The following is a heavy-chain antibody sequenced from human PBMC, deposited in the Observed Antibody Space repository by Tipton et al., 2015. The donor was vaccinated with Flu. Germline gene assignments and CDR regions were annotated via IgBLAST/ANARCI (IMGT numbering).Heavy chain of an antibody. D-gene: IGHD3-16*01. V-gene: IGHV3-33*08. J-gene: IGHJ6*04. Sequence: SLRLSCAASGFTFSSYGMHWVRQAPGKGLEWVAVIWYDGSNKYCADSVKGRFTISRDNSKNTLYLQMNSLRAEDTAVYYCARDPFAGGTPTVKDVWGKGTTVTVSS. CDR2: IWYDGSNK. CDR3: ARDPFAGGTPTVKDV. CDR1: GFTFSSYG.